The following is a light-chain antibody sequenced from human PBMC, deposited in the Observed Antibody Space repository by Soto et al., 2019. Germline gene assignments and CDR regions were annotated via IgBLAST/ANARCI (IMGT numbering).Light chain of an antibody. Sequence: QSALTQPGSVSGSPGQSITISCTGTSSDVGAYDSVSWYQQHPDKAPKLMIYEVSNRPSGVPNRFSGSKSVNTATLTISGLQADDEADYYCSSYASSSTRVFGTGTKLTVL. V-gene: IGLV2-14*03. CDR1: SSDVGAYDS. J-gene: IGLJ1*01. CDR2: EVS. CDR3: SSYASSSTRV.